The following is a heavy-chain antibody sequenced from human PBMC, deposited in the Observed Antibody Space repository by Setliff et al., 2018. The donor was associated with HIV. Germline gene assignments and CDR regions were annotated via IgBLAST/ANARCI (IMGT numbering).Heavy chain of an antibody. V-gene: IGHV1-2*02. D-gene: IGHD6-13*01. Sequence: ASVKVSCKTSGYSFTDHYIHWVRQAPGQGLEWMGWINPHSGGTNYAQKFQGRVTMTRDTSISTAYMELSRLRSDDTAVYYCARVPYLEQLTYYYYYGMDVWGQGTTVTVSS. CDR2: INPHSGGT. J-gene: IGHJ6*02. CDR3: ARVPYLEQLTYYYYYGMDV. CDR1: GYSFTDHY.